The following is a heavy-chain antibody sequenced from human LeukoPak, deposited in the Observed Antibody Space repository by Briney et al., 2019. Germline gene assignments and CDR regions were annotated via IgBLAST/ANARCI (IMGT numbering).Heavy chain of an antibody. CDR1: SGSIGSFY. V-gene: IGHV4-59*08. Sequence: SETLSLTCTISSGSIGSFYWSWIRQPPGKGLEWIGYINFSGSTKSNSALESRVTISMDTSKNQFSLKLNSVTAADTAVYYCTRGGSADPFEHWGQGTLVTVSS. CDR2: INFSGST. CDR3: TRGGSADPFEH. J-gene: IGHJ4*02. D-gene: IGHD1-26*01.